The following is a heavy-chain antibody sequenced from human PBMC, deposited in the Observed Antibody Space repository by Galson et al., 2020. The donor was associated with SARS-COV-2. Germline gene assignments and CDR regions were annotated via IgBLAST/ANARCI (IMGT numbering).Heavy chain of an antibody. CDR1: GFTFSSYS. J-gene: IGHJ4*02. CDR2: ISASSSYI. Sequence: GGSLRLSCAASGFTFSSYSMNWVRQAPGKGLEWVSAISASSSYIYYADSVKGRFTISRDNAKNSLYLQMNSLRAEDTAVYYCARDLTVYGLLGYWGQGTLVTVSS. CDR3: ARDLTVYGLLGY. V-gene: IGHV3-21*01. D-gene: IGHD3-3*01.